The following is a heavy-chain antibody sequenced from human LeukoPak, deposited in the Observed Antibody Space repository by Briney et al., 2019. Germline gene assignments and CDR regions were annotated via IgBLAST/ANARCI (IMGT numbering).Heavy chain of an antibody. Sequence: PGGSLRLSCAASGFTFSSYGMHWVRQAPGKGLEWVAFIRYDGSNKYYADSVKGRFTISRDNSKNTLYLQMNSLRAEDSAVYYCAKLQYDSSGYFGNWGQGTLVTVSS. CDR1: GFTFSSYG. CDR2: IRYDGSNK. J-gene: IGHJ4*02. CDR3: AKLQYDSSGYFGN. D-gene: IGHD3-22*01. V-gene: IGHV3-30*02.